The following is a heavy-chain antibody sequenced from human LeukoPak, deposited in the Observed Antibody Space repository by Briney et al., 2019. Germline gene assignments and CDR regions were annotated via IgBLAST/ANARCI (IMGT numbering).Heavy chain of an antibody. CDR2: IYTSGST. D-gene: IGHD3-10*01. J-gene: IGHJ6*03. CDR3: AGSTGRDTYYYYYYMDV. CDR1: GGSISSGSYY. Sequence: PSQTLSLTCTVSGGSISSGSYYWSWIRQPAGKGLEWIGRIYTSGSTNYNPSLKSRVTISVDTSKNQFSLKLSSVTAADTAVYYCAGSTGRDTYYYYYYMDVWGKGTTVTISS. V-gene: IGHV4-61*02.